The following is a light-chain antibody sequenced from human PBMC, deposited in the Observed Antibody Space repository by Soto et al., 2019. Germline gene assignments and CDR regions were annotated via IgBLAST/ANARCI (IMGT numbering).Light chain of an antibody. Sequence: DTQLTQSPSFLSASVEDRVTITCRASQDVSRSLGWYQQKAGKAPKLLISAASTLHSGVPSRFSGSGSDTDFTLTISNLQPEDFATYYCQQLWTYPLTFGGGTKVDIK. CDR1: QDVSRS. CDR3: QQLWTYPLT. J-gene: IGKJ4*01. V-gene: IGKV1-9*01. CDR2: AAS.